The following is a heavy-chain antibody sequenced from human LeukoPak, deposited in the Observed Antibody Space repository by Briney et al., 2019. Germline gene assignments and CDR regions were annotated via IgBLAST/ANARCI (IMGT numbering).Heavy chain of an antibody. CDR2: ISGSGGST. CDR3: AKGLRGITMIVVVIKPFDY. J-gene: IGHJ4*02. Sequence: PGGSLRLSCAASGFTFSSYAMSWVRQVPGKGLEWVSAISGSGGSTYYADSVKGRFTISRDNSKHTLYLQMNSLRAEDTAVYYCAKGLRGITMIVVVIKPFDYWGQGTLVTVSS. V-gene: IGHV3-23*01. D-gene: IGHD3-22*01. CDR1: GFTFSSYA.